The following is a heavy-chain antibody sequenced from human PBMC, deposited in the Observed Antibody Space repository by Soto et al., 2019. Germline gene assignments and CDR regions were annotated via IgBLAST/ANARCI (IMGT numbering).Heavy chain of an antibody. D-gene: IGHD6-13*01. CDR3: ARLRAAGLSQIIAAAGSRYYYYYGMDV. V-gene: IGHV4-34*01. CDR1: GFTFSSYA. CDR2: INHTGST. J-gene: IGHJ6*02. Sequence: GSLRLSCAASGFTFSSYAMSWVRQGPGKGLEWIGEINHTGSTNYNPSLKSRVTISVDTSKNQFSLKLSSVTAADTAVYYCARLRAAGLSQIIAAAGSRYYYYYGMDVWGQGTTVTVSS.